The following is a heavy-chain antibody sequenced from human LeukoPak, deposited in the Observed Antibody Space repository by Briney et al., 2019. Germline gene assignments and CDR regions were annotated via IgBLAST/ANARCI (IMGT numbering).Heavy chain of an antibody. CDR3: ARGPIYDSSGYYYWEYFQH. V-gene: IGHV4-59*01. J-gene: IGHJ1*01. D-gene: IGHD3-22*01. CDR2: IYYSGST. Sequence: SETLSLTCTVSGGSISSYSWSWIRRPPGKGLEWIGYIYYSGSTNYNPSRKSRVTISVDTSKNQFSLKLSSVTAADTAVYYCARGPIYDSSGYYYWEYFQHWGQGTLVTVSS. CDR1: GGSISSYS.